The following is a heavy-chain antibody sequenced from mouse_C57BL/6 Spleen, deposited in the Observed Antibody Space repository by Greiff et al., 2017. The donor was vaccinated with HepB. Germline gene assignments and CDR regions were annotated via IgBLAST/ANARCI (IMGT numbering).Heavy chain of an antibody. CDR3: TAHSLTGTRGCAY. D-gene: IGHD4-1*01. V-gene: IGHV14-4*01. CDR1: GFNIKDDY. Sequence: EVQLVESGAELVRPGASVKLSCTASGFNIKDDYMHWVKQRPEQGLEWIGWIDPENGDTEYASKFQGKATITADTSSNTAYLQLSSLTSEDTAVYYCTAHSLTGTRGCAYWGQGTLVTVSA. J-gene: IGHJ3*01. CDR2: IDPENGDT.